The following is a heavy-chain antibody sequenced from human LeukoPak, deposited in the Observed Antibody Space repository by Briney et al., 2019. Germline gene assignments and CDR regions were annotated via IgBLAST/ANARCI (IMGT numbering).Heavy chain of an antibody. J-gene: IGHJ4*02. D-gene: IGHD6-6*01. V-gene: IGHV4-34*01. CDR1: GGSFSGYY. CDR2: INHSGST. Sequence: PSETLSLTCAVYGGSFSGYYWSWIRQPPGKGLEWIGEINHSGSTNYNPSLKSRVTISVDTSKNQFSLKLSSVTAADTAVYYCARGRNFIAARRFDYWGQGTLSPSPQ. CDR3: ARGRNFIAARRFDY.